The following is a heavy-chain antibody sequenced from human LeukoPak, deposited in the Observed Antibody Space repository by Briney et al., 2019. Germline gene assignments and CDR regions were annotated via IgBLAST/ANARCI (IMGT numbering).Heavy chain of an antibody. CDR2: IYYSGST. D-gene: IGHD1-26*01. CDR3: ARLASYGEIDY. J-gene: IGHJ4*01. Sequence: AETLSLSCTGSGGSNFITRCSSGWIRQTPGKGLEWIGSIYYSGSTYFNPSLKSRVTISVDTSKNQFSLKLSSVTAADTAVYSCARLASYGEIDYSIHLTLVTVSS. V-gene: IGHV4-39*01. CDR1: GGSNFITRCS.